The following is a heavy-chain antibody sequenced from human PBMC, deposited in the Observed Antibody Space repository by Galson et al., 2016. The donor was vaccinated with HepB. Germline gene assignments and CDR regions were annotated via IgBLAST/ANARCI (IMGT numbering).Heavy chain of an antibody. J-gene: IGHJ5*01. CDR1: GFTFSIYD. V-gene: IGHV3-13*01. D-gene: IGHD2-15*01. CDR2: IGTAGNT. CDR3: ARDRGGSAGGYNWFDS. Sequence: SLRLSCAASGFTFSIYDMHWVRQAPGSGLEWVSVIGTAGNTYYAASVKGRFTISREDAKNSLFLQMNSLTVGDTAVYYCARDRGGSAGGYNWFDSWGQGMLVTVSS.